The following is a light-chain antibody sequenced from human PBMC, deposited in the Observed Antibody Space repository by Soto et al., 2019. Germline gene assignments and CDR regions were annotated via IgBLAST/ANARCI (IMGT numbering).Light chain of an antibody. CDR3: QQYIDWPLP. J-gene: IGKJ4*01. Sequence: EKVMTQSPATLSVSPGERATLFCMASQSVNRNLAWYQQKPGQAPRLLIYGASTRATGIPARFGGSASGTEFTLTISSLQSVEFAVYDCQQYIDWPLPFGGGTKVEI. CDR1: QSVNRN. V-gene: IGKV3-15*01. CDR2: GAS.